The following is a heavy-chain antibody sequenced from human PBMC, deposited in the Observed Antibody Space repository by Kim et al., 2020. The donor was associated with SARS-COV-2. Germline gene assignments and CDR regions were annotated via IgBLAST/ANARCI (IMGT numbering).Heavy chain of an antibody. V-gene: IGHV3-23*01. CDR3: ATLHGSASQHGLKAFDV. Sequence: GGSLRLSCAASGLTFTDYAMTWVRQAPGKGLEWVSGISGNTYYADSVKGRFAISRDNSKNTLYLQMDSLRADDTAVYYCATLHGSASQHGLKAFDVWGQG. CDR1: GLTFTDYA. J-gene: IGHJ3*01. D-gene: IGHD6-19*01. CDR2: ISGNT.